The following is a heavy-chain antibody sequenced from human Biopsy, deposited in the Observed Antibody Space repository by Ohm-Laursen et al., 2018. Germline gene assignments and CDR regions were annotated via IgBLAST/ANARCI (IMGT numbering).Heavy chain of an antibody. D-gene: IGHD5-24*01. CDR3: ARHDGNGPFALDS. Sequence: GTLSLTCTVSGGSIGSGSNYWAWIRQPPGKGLEWIGSVYHSGTTYYSPSLKSRVTISVDTSKNQLSLKVTSVTAADTAAYYCARHDGNGPFALDSWGQGTLVTVSS. CDR1: GGSIGSGSNY. CDR2: VYHSGTT. V-gene: IGHV4-39*01. J-gene: IGHJ4*02.